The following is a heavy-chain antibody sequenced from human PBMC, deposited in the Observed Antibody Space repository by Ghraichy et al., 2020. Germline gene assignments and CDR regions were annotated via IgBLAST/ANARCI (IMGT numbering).Heavy chain of an antibody. V-gene: IGHV3-33*01. Sequence: GGSLRLSCAASGFTFSSYGMHWVRQAPGKGLEWVAVIWYDGSNKYYADSVKGRFTISRDNSKNTLYLQMNSLRAEDTAVYYCARDHWRTQQQLVRSPLDYWGQGTLVTVSS. CDR2: IWYDGSNK. D-gene: IGHD6-13*01. CDR1: GFTFSSYG. J-gene: IGHJ4*02. CDR3: ARDHWRTQQQLVRSPLDY.